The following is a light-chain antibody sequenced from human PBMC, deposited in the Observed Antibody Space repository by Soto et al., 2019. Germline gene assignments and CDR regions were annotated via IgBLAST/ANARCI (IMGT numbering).Light chain of an antibody. CDR3: SSYSSTTTL. CDR1: SSDVGGYKY. CDR2: EVS. J-gene: IGLJ2*01. V-gene: IGLV2-14*01. Sequence: QSALTQPASVSGSPGQSITISCTGTSSDVGGYKYVSWYQQYTGKAPKLMIYEVSNRPSGVSDRFSGSKSGNTASLTISGLQAEEEAEYYCSSYSSTTTLFGGGTKVTVL.